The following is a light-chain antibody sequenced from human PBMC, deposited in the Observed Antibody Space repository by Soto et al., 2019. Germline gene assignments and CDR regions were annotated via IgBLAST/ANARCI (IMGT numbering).Light chain of an antibody. CDR1: SSNIGRNY. J-gene: IGLJ2*01. CDR3: AAWDDSLSGVV. V-gene: IGLV1-47*01. Sequence: QAVVTQPPSASGTPGQRVTISCSGSSSNIGRNYVYWYQQLPGTAPKLLICRTNQRPSGVPDRFSGSKSGTSASLAISGLRSEDEADYYCAAWDDSLSGVVFGGGTKLTVL. CDR2: RTN.